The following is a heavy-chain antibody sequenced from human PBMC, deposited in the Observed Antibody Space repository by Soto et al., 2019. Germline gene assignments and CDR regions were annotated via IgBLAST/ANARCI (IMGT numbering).Heavy chain of an antibody. V-gene: IGHV3-30*18. CDR2: ISYDGSNK. Sequence: VGSLRLSCAASGFTFSSYGMHWVRQAPGKGLEWVAVISYDGSNKYYADSVKGRFTISRDNSKNTLYLQMNSLRAEDTAVYYCAKDQPITGTSSDYWGQGTLVTVSS. J-gene: IGHJ4*02. CDR1: GFTFSSYG. D-gene: IGHD1-20*01. CDR3: AKDQPITGTSSDY.